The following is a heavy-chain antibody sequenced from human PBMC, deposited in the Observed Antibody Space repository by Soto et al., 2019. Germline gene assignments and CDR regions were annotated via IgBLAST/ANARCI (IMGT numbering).Heavy chain of an antibody. CDR3: AREENCRGGTCYSEYFHH. D-gene: IGHD2-15*01. CDR1: GYSFTAYS. CDR2: VNPSGGSA. V-gene: IGHV1-46*01. J-gene: IGHJ1*01. Sequence: GAPVKVSCTTAGYSFTAYSMHWVRQAPGQGLEWMGVVNPSGGSAHYAQSFEGRVTLTRDTSTSTFYMELSSLRSEDTAVYYCAREENCRGGTCYSEYFHHWGQGTLVTVSS.